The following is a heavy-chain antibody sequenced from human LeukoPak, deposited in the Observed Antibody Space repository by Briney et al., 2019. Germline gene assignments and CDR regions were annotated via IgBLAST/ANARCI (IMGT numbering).Heavy chain of an antibody. Sequence: GASVKVSCKASDYTFTSYGISWVRQAPGQGLEWMGWISPYSDNTNYAQNLQGRVTMTTDTSTSTAYMELRSLTSDDTAMYYCARGGPFSIAAARVYCFDYWGQGTLVTVSS. CDR3: ARGGPFSIAAARVYCFDY. J-gene: IGHJ4*02. D-gene: IGHD6-13*01. CDR2: ISPYSDNT. CDR1: DYTFTSYG. V-gene: IGHV1-18*01.